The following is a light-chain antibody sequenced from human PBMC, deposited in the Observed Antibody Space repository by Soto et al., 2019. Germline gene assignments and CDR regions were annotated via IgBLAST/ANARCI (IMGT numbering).Light chain of an antibody. CDR2: EVT. J-gene: IGLJ3*02. CDR3: QSYDTSVSGASV. Sequence: QSALTRPPSPSGSPDQSVTIPVPGTSSDIGGYDHVSWYQPDPGKAPKAMIYEVTKRPSGVPDRFSGSKAGNTASLTVFGLQAEDEADYYCQSYDTSVSGASVFGGGTKLTVL. V-gene: IGLV2-8*01. CDR1: SSDIGGYDH.